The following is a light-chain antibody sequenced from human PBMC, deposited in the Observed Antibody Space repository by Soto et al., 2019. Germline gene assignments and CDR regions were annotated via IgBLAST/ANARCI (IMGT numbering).Light chain of an antibody. V-gene: IGKV1-27*01. CDR3: QKYNSAPLT. CDR2: AAS. J-gene: IGKJ4*01. CDR1: QGISNF. Sequence: DTPMTQSPSSLSASVGDRVTITCRASQGISNFLAWYQQAPGKIPKLLIYAASTLQSGVPSRFSGSGFGTEFTLTIGSLQPEDGGTYYCQKYNSAPLTFGGGTKVEIK.